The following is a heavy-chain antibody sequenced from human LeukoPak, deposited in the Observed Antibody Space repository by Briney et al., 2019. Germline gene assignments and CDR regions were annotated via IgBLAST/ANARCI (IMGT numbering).Heavy chain of an antibody. CDR1: GFTFSSYE. V-gene: IGHV3-48*03. J-gene: IGHJ4*02. CDR2: ITSGSTI. D-gene: IGHD3-22*01. Sequence: GGSPRLSCAASGFTFSSYEMNWVRQAPGKGLEWVSYITSGSTIYYADSVKGRFTISRDNAKNSLYLQMNGLRAEDTAVYYCARKYYYDSSGYIDYWGQGTLVTVSS. CDR3: ARKYYYDSSGYIDY.